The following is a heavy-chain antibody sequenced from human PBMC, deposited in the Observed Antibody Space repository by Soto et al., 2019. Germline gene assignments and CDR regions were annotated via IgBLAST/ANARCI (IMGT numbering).Heavy chain of an antibody. D-gene: IGHD4-17*01. V-gene: IGHV5-51*01. CDR2: IHPGISDT. J-gene: IGHJ6*02. Sequence: GDSLKISCKGSGYSFTNHWIGWVRQMPGKGLEWMGIIHPGISDTKYSPPFQGQVTISADKSISTAYLQWSSLKASDNAMYYCARHSTVTRYYYYYGMDVWGQRTAVTVPS. CDR3: ARHSTVTRYYYYYGMDV. CDR1: GYSFTNHW.